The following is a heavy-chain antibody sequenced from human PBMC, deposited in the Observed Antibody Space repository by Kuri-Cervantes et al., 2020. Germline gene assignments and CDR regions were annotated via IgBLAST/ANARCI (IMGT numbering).Heavy chain of an antibody. CDR3: ANGGVGHTSGDF. CDR2: IRYDGSND. V-gene: IGHV3-30*02. Sequence: GESLKISCAASGFTFSSYGMHWVRQAPGKGLEWVAFIRYDGSNDYYADSVKGRFTISRDNSKDTLYLHLSSLRPEDTAVYYCANGGVGHTSGDFWGQGTLVTVSS. J-gene: IGHJ1*01. CDR1: GFTFSSYG. D-gene: IGHD3-16*01.